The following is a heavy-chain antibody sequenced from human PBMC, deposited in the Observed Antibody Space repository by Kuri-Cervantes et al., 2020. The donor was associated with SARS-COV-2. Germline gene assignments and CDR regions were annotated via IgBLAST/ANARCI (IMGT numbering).Heavy chain of an antibody. D-gene: IGHD3-10*01. J-gene: IGHJ4*02. CDR3: AKDREGFVPEVLDY. CDR1: GFTFSSYE. Sequence: GESLKISCAASGFTFSSYEMNWVRQAPGKGLEWVSYISSSGSTIYYADSVKGRFTISRDNAKNSLYPQMNSLRAEDTAVYYCAKDREGFVPEVLDYWGQGTLVTVSS. V-gene: IGHV3-48*03. CDR2: ISSSGSTI.